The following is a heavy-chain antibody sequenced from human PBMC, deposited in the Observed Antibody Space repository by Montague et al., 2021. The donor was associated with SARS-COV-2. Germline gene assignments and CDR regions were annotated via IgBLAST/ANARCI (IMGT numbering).Heavy chain of an antibody. Sequence: SETLSLTCAVSGGSISSSNWWSWVRQPPGKGLEWIGEIYHSGSTNYNPSLKSRVTISVDKSKNQFSLKLSSVTAADTAVYYCARAPYYDFWSGYGGAFDIWGQGTMVTVSS. J-gene: IGHJ3*02. V-gene: IGHV4-4*02. D-gene: IGHD3-3*01. CDR3: ARAPYYDFWSGYGGAFDI. CDR1: GGSISSSNW. CDR2: IYHSGST.